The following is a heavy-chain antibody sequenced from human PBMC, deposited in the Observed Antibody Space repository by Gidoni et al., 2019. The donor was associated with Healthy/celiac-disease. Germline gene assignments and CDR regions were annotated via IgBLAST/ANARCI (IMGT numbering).Heavy chain of an antibody. Sequence: QVQLVQSGSELKKPGASVKVSCKASGYTFTSYAMNWVRQAPGQGLEWMGWINTNTGNPTYAQGFTGRFVFSLDTSVSTAYLQISILKAEDTAVYYCARESPIGAYSSGYYYEVFSYYYGMDVWGQGTTVTVSS. CDR3: ARESPIGAYSSGYYYEVFSYYYGMDV. J-gene: IGHJ6*02. CDR2: INTNTGNP. V-gene: IGHV7-4-1*02. D-gene: IGHD3-22*01. CDR1: GYTFTSYA.